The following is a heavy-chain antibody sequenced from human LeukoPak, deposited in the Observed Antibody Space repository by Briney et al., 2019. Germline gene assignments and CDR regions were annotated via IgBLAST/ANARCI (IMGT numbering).Heavy chain of an antibody. Sequence: GGSLRLSCAASGFTFDTHDMHWVRRAPGKGLEWVGVASRDGVRQNYGDSVEGRFTISRDQSDNTLFLQMNSLRPEDTAVYYCAKEQSSGYYRTADYWAQGPLVTVHS. D-gene: IGHD6-19*01. CDR3: AKEQSSGYYRTADY. J-gene: IGHJ4*02. CDR1: GFTFDTHD. CDR2: ASRDGVRQ. V-gene: IGHV3-30*18.